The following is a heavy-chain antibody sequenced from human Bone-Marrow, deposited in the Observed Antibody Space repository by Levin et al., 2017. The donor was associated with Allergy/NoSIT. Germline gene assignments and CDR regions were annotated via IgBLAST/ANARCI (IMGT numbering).Heavy chain of an antibody. J-gene: IGHJ6*03. CDR1: GGSISSSSYY. CDR2: IYYSGST. CDR3: ARARGAAEPSWDYYYMDV. D-gene: IGHD6-13*01. Sequence: SQTLSLTCTVSGGSISSSSYYWGWIRQPPGKGLEWIGSIYYSGSTYYNPSLKSRVTISVDTSKNQFSLKLSSVTAADTAVYYCARARGAAEPSWDYYYMDVWGKGTTVTVSS. V-gene: IGHV4-39*01.